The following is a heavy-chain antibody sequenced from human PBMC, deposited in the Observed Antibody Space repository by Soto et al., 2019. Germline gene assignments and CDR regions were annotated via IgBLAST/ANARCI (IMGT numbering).Heavy chain of an antibody. CDR1: GFTFSSYA. CDR3: ARDYYRFNSGYGFSMDV. D-gene: IGHD5-12*01. V-gene: IGHV3-23*01. CDR2: ISGSSYST. Sequence: PGGSLRLCCAASGFTFSSYAMSWVRQAPGKGLEWVSTISGSSYSTYYADSVKGRFTISRDNSKNTLYLQMNSLRAEDTAVYYCARDYYRFNSGYGFSMDVWGQGTTVTVSS. J-gene: IGHJ6*02.